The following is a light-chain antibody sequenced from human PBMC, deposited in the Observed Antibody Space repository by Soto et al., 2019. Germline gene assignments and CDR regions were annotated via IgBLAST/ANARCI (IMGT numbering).Light chain of an antibody. CDR2: DVS. Sequence: ALTQPPSVSGSPGQSVTISCSGTIDDVTAYYRVSWYQQTPGTAPKLMIYDVSNRPSGVPDRFSGSRSGNTASLTISGLQAEDEGDYYCSVYTRTSTYVFGTGTKVTVL. V-gene: IGLV2-18*01. CDR1: IDDVTAYYR. CDR3: SVYTRTSTYV. J-gene: IGLJ1*01.